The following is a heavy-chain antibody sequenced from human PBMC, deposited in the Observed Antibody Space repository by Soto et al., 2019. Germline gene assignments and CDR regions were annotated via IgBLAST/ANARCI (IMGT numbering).Heavy chain of an antibody. V-gene: IGHV1-69*13. CDR1: GGTFSSYA. Sequence: ASVKVSCKASGGTFSSYAISWVRQAPGQGLEWMGGIIPIFGTANYAQKFQGRVTITADESTSTAYMELSSLRSEDTAVYYCAREGRIGDSFDYWGQGTLVTVSS. CDR3: AREGRIGDSFDY. CDR2: IIPIFGTA. D-gene: IGHD2-15*01. J-gene: IGHJ4*02.